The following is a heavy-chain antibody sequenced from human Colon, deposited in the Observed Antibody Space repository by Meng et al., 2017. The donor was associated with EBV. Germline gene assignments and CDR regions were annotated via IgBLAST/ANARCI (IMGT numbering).Heavy chain of an antibody. CDR1: GGSLSGAY. Sequence: QRQLQESGPGLVKPSETLSLTCAVNGGSLSGAYWNWIRQPPGKGLEWIGEIIHGGSPSYNPSLKSRVTISIDTSKNQLSLMLSSVTAADTAVYYCARRPTGIDYSGQGTLVTVSS. D-gene: IGHD2-8*02. V-gene: IGHV4-34*12. CDR3: ARRPTGIDY. J-gene: IGHJ4*02. CDR2: IIHGGSP.